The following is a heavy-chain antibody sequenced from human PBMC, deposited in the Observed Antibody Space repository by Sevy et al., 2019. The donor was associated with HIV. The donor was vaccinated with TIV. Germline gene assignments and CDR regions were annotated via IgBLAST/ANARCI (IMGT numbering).Heavy chain of an antibody. Sequence: SETLSLTCTVSGGSISSYYWSWIRQPAGKGLEWIGRIYTGGSTNYDPSLKSRVTMSVDKSKNQFSLKLSSVTAADTAVYYCARGLRPVCSSTSCHYYGMDVWGQGTTVTVSS. V-gene: IGHV4-4*07. CDR2: IYTGGST. J-gene: IGHJ6*02. CDR1: GGSISSYY. D-gene: IGHD2-2*01. CDR3: ARGLRPVCSSTSCHYYGMDV.